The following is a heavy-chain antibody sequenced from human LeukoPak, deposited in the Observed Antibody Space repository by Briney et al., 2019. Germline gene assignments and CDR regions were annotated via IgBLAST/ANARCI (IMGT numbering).Heavy chain of an antibody. CDR2: ISANNGNT. J-gene: IGHJ5*02. Sequence: ASVKVSCRASGYNFNRYAINWVRQAPGQGLEWMGWISANNGNTNYAQSLRGRVTMTTDTSTSTAYMELRSLTTDDTAAYYCARSKDFWSGHLKGYWFDPWGQGTLVTVSS. V-gene: IGHV1-18*01. D-gene: IGHD3-3*01. CDR3: ARSKDFWSGHLKGYWFDP. CDR1: GYNFNRYA.